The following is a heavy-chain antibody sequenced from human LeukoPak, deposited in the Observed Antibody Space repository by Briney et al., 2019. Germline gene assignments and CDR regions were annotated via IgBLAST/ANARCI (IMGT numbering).Heavy chain of an antibody. V-gene: IGHV3-74*01. CDR3: ARAPSEIGGYYPEYFRH. CDR1: GFTFSNYW. CDR2: IKSDGRT. Sequence: QPGGSLPLSCAAAGFTFSNYWMHWVRQAPGKGRVWVSRIKSDGRTNYADSVKGRFTISRDNAKNTVSLQMNSLRAEDTGVYYCARAPSEIGGYYPEYFRHWGQGTLVTVSS. J-gene: IGHJ1*01. D-gene: IGHD3-22*01.